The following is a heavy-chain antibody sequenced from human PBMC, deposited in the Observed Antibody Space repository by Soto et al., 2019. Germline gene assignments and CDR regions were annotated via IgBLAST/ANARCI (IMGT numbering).Heavy chain of an antibody. CDR1: GYTFTNHG. D-gene: IGHD3-10*01. V-gene: IGHV1-18*04. CDR2: ISGHNGNT. J-gene: IGHJ3*02. CDR3: ATFGPRAFDI. Sequence: ASVKVSCKASGYTFTNHGISWVRQAPGQGLEWLGWISGHNGNTKYAQRLKGRVTMTADTSTSTAYMELRSLRSDDTAVYYCATFGPRAFDIWGQGTMVTVSS.